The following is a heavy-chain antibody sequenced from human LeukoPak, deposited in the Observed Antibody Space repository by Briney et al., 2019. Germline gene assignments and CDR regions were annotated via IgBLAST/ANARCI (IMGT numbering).Heavy chain of an antibody. V-gene: IGHV3-48*03. J-gene: IGHJ4*02. Sequence: GRSLRLSCAASGFTFSSYEMNWVRQAPGKGLEWVSYISSSGSTIYYADSVKGRFTISRDNAKNSLYLQMNSLRAEDTAVYYCARSRSPYYDILTGYFWDYWGQGTLVTVSS. CDR1: GFTFSSYE. CDR3: ARSRSPYYDILTGYFWDY. CDR2: ISSSGSTI. D-gene: IGHD3-9*01.